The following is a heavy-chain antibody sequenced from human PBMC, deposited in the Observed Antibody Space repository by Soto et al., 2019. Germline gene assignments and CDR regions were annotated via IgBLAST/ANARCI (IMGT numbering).Heavy chain of an antibody. J-gene: IGHJ3*02. CDR3: AREPGNTDAFDI. V-gene: IGHV3-33*01. CDR2: IWYDGSNK. D-gene: IGHD3-10*01. Sequence: GGSLRLSCAASGFTFSSYGMHWVRQAPGKGLEWVAVIWYDGSNKYYADSVKGRFTISRDNSKNTLYLQMNSLRAEDTAVYYCAREPGNTDAFDIWGQGTMVTVSS. CDR1: GFTFSSYG.